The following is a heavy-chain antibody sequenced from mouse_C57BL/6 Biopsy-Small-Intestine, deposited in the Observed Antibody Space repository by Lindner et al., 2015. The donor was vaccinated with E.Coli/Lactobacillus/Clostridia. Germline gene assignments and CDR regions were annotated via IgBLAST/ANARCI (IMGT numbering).Heavy chain of an antibody. Sequence: VQLQESGGGLVKPGGSLKLSCAASGFTFSSYAMSWVRQTPEKRLEWVATISDGGSYTYYPGNVKGRFTISRDNAKNNLYLQMSHLKSEDTAMYYCARDYYGSSYYVMDYWGQGTSVTVSS. V-gene: IGHV5-4*01. CDR2: ISDGGSYT. D-gene: IGHD1-1*01. J-gene: IGHJ4*01. CDR1: GFTFSSYA. CDR3: ARDYYGSSYYVMDY.